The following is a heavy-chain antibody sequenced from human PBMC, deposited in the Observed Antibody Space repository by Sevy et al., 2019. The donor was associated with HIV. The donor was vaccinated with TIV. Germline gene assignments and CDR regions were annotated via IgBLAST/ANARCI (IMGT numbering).Heavy chain of an antibody. CDR1: GFTFSSYA. CDR2: ISYDGSNK. V-gene: IGHV3-30*04. CDR3: ARRMWYYDSSGYYYPDDAFDI. Sequence: GGSLRLSCAASGFTFSSYAMHWVRQAPGKGLEWVAVISYDGSNKYYADSVKGRLTISRDNSKNTLYLQMNSLRAEDTAVYYCARRMWYYDSSGYYYPDDAFDIWGQGTMVTVSS. J-gene: IGHJ3*02. D-gene: IGHD3-22*01.